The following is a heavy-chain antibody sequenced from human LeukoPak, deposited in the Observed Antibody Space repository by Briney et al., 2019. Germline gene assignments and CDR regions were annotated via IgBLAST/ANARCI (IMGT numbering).Heavy chain of an antibody. J-gene: IGHJ5*02. CDR3: AGVVALYSSGWNAFDP. Sequence: GGSLRLSCAASEFTFSDYSMNWVRQAPGKGLEWVSSITTSSTYKYYADSVKGRFTISRDDAKNSLYLQMNSLRAEDTAVYYCAGVVALYSSGWNAFDPWGQGTLVTVSS. V-gene: IGHV3-21*01. CDR2: ITTSSTYK. D-gene: IGHD6-19*01. CDR1: EFTFSDYS.